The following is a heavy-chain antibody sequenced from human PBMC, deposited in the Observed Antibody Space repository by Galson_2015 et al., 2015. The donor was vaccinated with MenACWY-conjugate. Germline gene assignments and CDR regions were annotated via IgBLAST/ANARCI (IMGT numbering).Heavy chain of an antibody. CDR2: ISGSGGST. Sequence: SLRLSCAASGFTFSSYAMSWVRQAPGKGLEWVSAISGSGGSTYYADSVKGRFTISRDNSKNTLYLQMNSLRAEDTAIYYCAKYEIRSGFCYRRFDAFDTWGQGTMVTASS. V-gene: IGHV3-23*01. CDR1: GFTFSSYA. D-gene: IGHD3-22*01. J-gene: IGHJ3*02. CDR3: AKYEIRSGFCYRRFDAFDT.